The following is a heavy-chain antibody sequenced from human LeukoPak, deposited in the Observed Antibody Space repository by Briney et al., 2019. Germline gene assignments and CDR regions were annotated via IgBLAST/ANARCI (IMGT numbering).Heavy chain of an antibody. D-gene: IGHD3-3*01. V-gene: IGHV3-7*01. CDR3: ARVDLTIFGVVIPYYYYCMDV. Sequence: PGGSLRLSCAASGFTFSSYWMSWVRQAPGKGLEWVANIKQDGSEKYYVDSVKGRFTISRDNAKNSLYLQMNSLRAEDTAVYYCARVDLTIFGVVIPYYYYCMDVWGKGTTVTVSS. J-gene: IGHJ6*03. CDR1: GFTFSSYW. CDR2: IKQDGSEK.